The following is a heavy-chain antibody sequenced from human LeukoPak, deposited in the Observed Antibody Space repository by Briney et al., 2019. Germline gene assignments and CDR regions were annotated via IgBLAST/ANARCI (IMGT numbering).Heavy chain of an antibody. J-gene: IGHJ6*02. CDR1: GFTFSSYA. Sequence: GGSLRLSCAASGFTFSSYAMHWVRQAPGKGLEWVAVISYDGSNKYYADSVKGRFTISRDNSKNTLYLQMNSLRAEDTAVYYCAREEWKWLPLNYYYYGMDVWGQGTTVTVSS. CDR2: ISYDGSNK. CDR3: AREEWKWLPLNYYYYGMDV. D-gene: IGHD3-22*01. V-gene: IGHV3-30-3*01.